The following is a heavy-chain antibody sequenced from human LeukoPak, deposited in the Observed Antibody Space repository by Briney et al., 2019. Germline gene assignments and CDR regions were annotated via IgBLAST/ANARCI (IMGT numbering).Heavy chain of an antibody. CDR1: GFTFTNYW. V-gene: IGHV3-9*01. CDR2: ISWNSDSI. CDR3: AKEDGAFDI. Sequence: GGSLRLSCAVSGFTFTNYWMTWVRQAPGKGLEWVSGISWNSDSIDYADSVKGRFTISRDNAKNFLSLQMNSLRAEDTALYYCAKEDGAFDIWGQGTMVTVSS. J-gene: IGHJ3*02.